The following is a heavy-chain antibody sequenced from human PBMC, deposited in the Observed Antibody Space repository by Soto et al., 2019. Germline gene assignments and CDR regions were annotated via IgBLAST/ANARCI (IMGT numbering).Heavy chain of an antibody. V-gene: IGHV3-30*18. Sequence: GGSLRLSCAASGFSFSSYGMHWVRQAPGKGLEWVAMISYDGTDEYYADSVKGRFTISRDNSKNAVYLQMNSLRAEDTAVYYCAKDFGTIRFLDYWGQGTLVTVSS. D-gene: IGHD3-3*01. CDR1: GFSFSSYG. CDR3: AKDFGTIRFLDY. CDR2: ISYDGTDE. J-gene: IGHJ4*02.